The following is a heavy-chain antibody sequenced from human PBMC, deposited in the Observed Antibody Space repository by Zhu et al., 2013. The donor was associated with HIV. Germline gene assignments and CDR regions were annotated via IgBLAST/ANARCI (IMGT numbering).Heavy chain of an antibody. V-gene: IGHV1-69*13. D-gene: IGHD4-17*01. CDR2: IIPIFGTA. Sequence: QVQLVQSGAEVKKPGASVKVSCKASGYTFTSYAMHWVRQAPGQRLEWMGGIIPIFGTANYAQKFQGRVTITADESTSTAYMELSSLRSEDTAVYYCARVNYGHYYYYGMDVWGQGTTVTVSS. J-gene: IGHJ6*02. CDR3: ARVNYGHYYYYGMDV. CDR1: GYTFTSYA.